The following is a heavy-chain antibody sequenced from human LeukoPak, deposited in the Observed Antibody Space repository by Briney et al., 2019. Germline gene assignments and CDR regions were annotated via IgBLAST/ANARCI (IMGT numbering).Heavy chain of an antibody. CDR2: INHSGST. J-gene: IGHJ4*02. D-gene: IGHD1-20*01. Sequence: SETLSLTCCVYGGSFSGYYCSWIRQPPGRGVEWNGEINHSGSTNYNPSLKSRVTISVDTSKNQFSLKLSSVTAADTAVYYCARGRRGYNWTQVPFDYWGQGTLVTVSS. V-gene: IGHV4-34*01. CDR1: GGSFSGYY. CDR3: ARGRRGYNWTQVPFDY.